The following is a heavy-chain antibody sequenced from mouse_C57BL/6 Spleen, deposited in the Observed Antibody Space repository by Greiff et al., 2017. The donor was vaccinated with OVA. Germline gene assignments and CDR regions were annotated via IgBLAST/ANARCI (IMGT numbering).Heavy chain of an antibody. Sequence: QVQLKESGAELVRPGTSVKVSCKASGYAFTNYLIEWVKQRPGQGLEWIGVINPGSGGTNYNEKFKGKATLTADKSSSTAYMQLSSLPSEDSAVYFCARSIYDGYFLYYFDYWGQGTTLTVSS. CDR1: GYAFTNYL. CDR2: INPGSGGT. CDR3: ARSIYDGYFLYYFDY. D-gene: IGHD2-3*01. V-gene: IGHV1-54*01. J-gene: IGHJ2*01.